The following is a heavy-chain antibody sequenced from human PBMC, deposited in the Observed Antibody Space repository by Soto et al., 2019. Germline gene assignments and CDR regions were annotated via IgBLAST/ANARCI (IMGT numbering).Heavy chain of an antibody. CDR1: GFTFSDYY. D-gene: IGHD2-8*01. Sequence: QVQLVESGGGLVKPGGSLRLSCAASGFTFSDYYMSWIRQAPGKGLEWVSYINSSGSTIYYADSVKGRFTISRDNAKNSLYLQMNSLRAEDTAVYYCARDSRYCTNGVCYTGYYYYYMDVWGKGTTVTVSS. CDR3: ARDSRYCTNGVCYTGYYYYYMDV. V-gene: IGHV3-11*01. CDR2: INSSGSTI. J-gene: IGHJ6*03.